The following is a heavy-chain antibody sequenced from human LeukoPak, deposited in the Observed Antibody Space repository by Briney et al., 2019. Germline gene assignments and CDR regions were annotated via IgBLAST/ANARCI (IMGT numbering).Heavy chain of an antibody. CDR1: GGSISSGDYY. V-gene: IGHV4-30-4*01. D-gene: IGHD3-22*01. J-gene: IGHJ3*02. Sequence: PSQTLSLTCTVSGGSISSGDYYWSWIRQPPGKGLEWIGYIYYSGSTYYNPSLKSRVTISVDTSKNQFSLKLSSVTAADTAVYYCASDSYYYDSSGSSAFDIWGQGTMVTVSS. CDR3: ASDSYYYDSSGSSAFDI. CDR2: IYYSGST.